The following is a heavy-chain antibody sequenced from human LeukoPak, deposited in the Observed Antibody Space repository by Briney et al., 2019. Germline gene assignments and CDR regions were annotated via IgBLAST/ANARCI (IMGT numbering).Heavy chain of an antibody. V-gene: IGHV1-2*02. CDR1: GYTFTGYY. Sequence: ASVKVSCKASGYTFTGYYMHWVRQAPGQGLEWMGWINPNSGGTNYAQKFQGRVTMTRDTSISTAYMELSRLRSDDTAVYCCARGGPRRGSSSSSYWGQGTLVTVSS. J-gene: IGHJ4*02. CDR3: ARGGPRRGSSSSSY. CDR2: INPNSGGT. D-gene: IGHD6-6*01.